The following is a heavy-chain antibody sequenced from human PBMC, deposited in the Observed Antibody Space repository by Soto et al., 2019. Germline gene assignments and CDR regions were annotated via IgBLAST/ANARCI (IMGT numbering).Heavy chain of an antibody. J-gene: IGHJ4*02. CDR3: ASRSPALDY. D-gene: IGHD2-2*01. CDR2: IKQDGSEK. V-gene: IGHV3-7*01. Sequence: PGGSLRLSCAASGFTFSRYWMSWVRQAPGKGLEWVANIKQDGSEKYYVDSVKGRFTISRDNAKNSLYLQMNSLRAEDTAVYYCASRSPALDYWGQGTLVTVSS. CDR1: GFTFSRYW.